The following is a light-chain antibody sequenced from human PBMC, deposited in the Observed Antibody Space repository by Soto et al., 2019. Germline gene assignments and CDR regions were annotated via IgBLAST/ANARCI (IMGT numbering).Light chain of an antibody. CDR2: DVS. Sequence: QSALTQPASVSGSPGQSITISCTGTSSDIGGYNYVSWYQQLPGKVPKLIIYDVSNRPSGVSDRFSGSKSGNAASLTISGLQAEVEADYYCSSYTSTSTLYVFGTGTKVTVL. CDR3: SSYTSTSTLYV. J-gene: IGLJ1*01. V-gene: IGLV2-14*03. CDR1: SSDIGGYNY.